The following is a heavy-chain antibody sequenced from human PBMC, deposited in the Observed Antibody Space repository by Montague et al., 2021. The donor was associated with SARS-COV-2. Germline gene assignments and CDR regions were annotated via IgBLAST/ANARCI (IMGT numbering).Heavy chain of an antibody. J-gene: IGHJ4*02. V-gene: IGHV4-31*03. CDR3: ARANGRITMFGVVIILELDY. D-gene: IGHD3-3*01. CDR1: GGSISSDGYY. CDR2: IYYSGST. Sequence: TLSLTCTVSGGSISSDGYYWSWIPQHPGKGLEWIGYIYYSGSTYYNPSRKSRVTISADTSKNQFSLKLSSVTAADTAVYYCARANGRITMFGVVIILELDYWGQGTLVTVSS.